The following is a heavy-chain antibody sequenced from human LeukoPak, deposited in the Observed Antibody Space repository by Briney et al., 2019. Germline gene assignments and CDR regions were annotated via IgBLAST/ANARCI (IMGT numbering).Heavy chain of an antibody. CDR1: GGSISSYC. Sequence: SETLSLTCTVSGGSISSYCWSWIRQPPGKGLEWIGYIYYSGSTNYNPSLKSRVTISVDTSKNQFSLKLSSVTAADTAVYYCARGGPRWLQPFDYWGQGTLVTVSS. D-gene: IGHD5-24*01. CDR2: IYYSGST. J-gene: IGHJ4*02. V-gene: IGHV4-59*01. CDR3: ARGGPRWLQPFDY.